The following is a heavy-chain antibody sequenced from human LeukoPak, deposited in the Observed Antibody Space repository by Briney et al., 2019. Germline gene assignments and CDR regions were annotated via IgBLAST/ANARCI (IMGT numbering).Heavy chain of an antibody. D-gene: IGHD3-10*01. V-gene: IGHV1-24*01. CDR3: AKLWFGEFPSYYFDY. CDR2: FDPEDGET. J-gene: IGHJ4*02. CDR1: GYTLTELS. Sequence: ASVKVSCKVSGYTLTELSMHWVRQAPGKGLEWMGGFDPEDGETIYAQKFQGRVTMTEDTSTDTAYMELSSLRSEDTAVYYCAKLWFGEFPSYYFDYWGQGTPVTVSS.